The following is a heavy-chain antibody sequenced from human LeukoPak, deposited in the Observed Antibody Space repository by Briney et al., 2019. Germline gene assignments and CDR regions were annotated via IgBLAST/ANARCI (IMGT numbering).Heavy chain of an antibody. Sequence: PGDSLRLSCAASGFTFSSYTMDWVRQAPGKGLEWVSSISASSGYIYYADSMKGRFTISRDNAKNSLYLQMNSLRAEDTAVYYCASQCSSGDAFDIWGQGTMVTVSS. CDR1: GFTFSSYT. CDR2: ISASSGYI. J-gene: IGHJ3*02. D-gene: IGHD6-19*01. V-gene: IGHV3-21*04. CDR3: ASQCSSGDAFDI.